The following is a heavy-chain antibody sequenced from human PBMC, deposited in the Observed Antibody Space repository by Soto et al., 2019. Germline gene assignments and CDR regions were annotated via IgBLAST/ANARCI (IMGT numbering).Heavy chain of an antibody. J-gene: IGHJ6*02. D-gene: IGHD3-10*01. CDR2: INWNSGSI. CDR3: AKDRGSGSYAANYYYYGMDV. CDR1: GFTFDDYA. V-gene: IGHV3-9*01. Sequence: GGSLRLSCAPSGFTFDDYAMHWVRQAPGKGLEWVSGINWNSGSIGYADSVKGRFTISRDNAKTSLYLQMNSLRAEDTALYYCAKDRGSGSYAANYYYYGMDVWGQGT.